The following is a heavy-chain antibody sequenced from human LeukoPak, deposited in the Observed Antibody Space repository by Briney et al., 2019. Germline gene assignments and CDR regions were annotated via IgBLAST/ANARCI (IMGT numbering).Heavy chain of an antibody. D-gene: IGHD4-23*01. CDR3: ARDHYGGKYFDY. CDR2: ISYDGSNK. V-gene: IGHV3-30*04. J-gene: IGHJ4*02. CDR1: GFTFSNYA. Sequence: GGSLRLSCAASGFTFSNYAMHWVRQAPGKGLEWVSLISYDGSNKYYADSVKGRFTVSRDNSKNTLYLQMNSLRAEDTAVYYCARDHYGGKYFDYWGQGTLVTVSS.